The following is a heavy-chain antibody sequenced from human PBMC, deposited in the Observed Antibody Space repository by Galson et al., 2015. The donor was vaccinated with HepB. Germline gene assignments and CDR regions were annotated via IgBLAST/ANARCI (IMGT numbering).Heavy chain of an antibody. V-gene: IGHV2-5*02. CDR1: GFSLSTSGVG. CDR3: AHSAVCPPLGYCSSTSSLPHNWFDP. D-gene: IGHD2-2*01. J-gene: IGHJ5*02. CDR2: IYWDDDK. Sequence: PALVKPTQTLTLTCTFSGFSLSTSGVGVGWIRQPPGKALEWLALIYWDDDKRYSPSLKSRLTITKDTSKNQVVLTMTNMDPVDTATYYCAHSAVCPPLGYCSSTSSLPHNWFDPWGQGTLVTVSS.